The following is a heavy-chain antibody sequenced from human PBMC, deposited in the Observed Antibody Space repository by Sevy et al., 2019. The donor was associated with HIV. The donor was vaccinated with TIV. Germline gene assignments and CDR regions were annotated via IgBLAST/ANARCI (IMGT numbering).Heavy chain of an antibody. J-gene: IGHJ4*02. CDR3: AKDPNIELEPQV. D-gene: IGHD2-8*02. CDR2: ISGSGGST. Sequence: GGSLRLSCAASGFTFSSYAMSWVRQAPGKGLEWVSAISGSGGSTYYADSVKGRFTISRDNSKNTLYLQTNSLRAEDTAVYYCAKDPNIELEPQVWGQGTLVTVSS. CDR1: GFTFSSYA. V-gene: IGHV3-23*01.